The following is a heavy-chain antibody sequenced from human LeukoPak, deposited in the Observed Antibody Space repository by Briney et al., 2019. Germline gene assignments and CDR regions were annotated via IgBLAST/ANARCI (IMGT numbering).Heavy chain of an antibody. J-gene: IGHJ4*02. CDR1: GFAFSIYW. V-gene: IGHV3-7*01. Sequence: GGSLGLSCAVSGFAFSIYWMSWVRQVPGKGLGWVANINHHGSDKWYVDSVKGRFTIARDNTDNSLSLQMNSLRVEDTAVYYCARSDSIGSVDYWGQGTLITVSS. D-gene: IGHD2-21*01. CDR3: ARSDSIGSVDY. CDR2: INHHGSDK.